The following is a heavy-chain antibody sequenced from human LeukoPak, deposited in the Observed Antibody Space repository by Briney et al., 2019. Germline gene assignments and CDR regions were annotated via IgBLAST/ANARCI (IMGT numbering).Heavy chain of an antibody. Sequence: GGSLRLSCAASGFTFDDYAMHWVRQAPGKGLEWVSGISWNSGSIGYADSVKGRFTISRDNAKNSLYLQMNSLRAEDTALYYCAKDINSVGATGFFDYWGQGTLVTVSS. CDR2: ISWNSGSI. V-gene: IGHV3-9*01. J-gene: IGHJ4*02. CDR1: GFTFDDYA. D-gene: IGHD1-26*01. CDR3: AKDINSVGATGFFDY.